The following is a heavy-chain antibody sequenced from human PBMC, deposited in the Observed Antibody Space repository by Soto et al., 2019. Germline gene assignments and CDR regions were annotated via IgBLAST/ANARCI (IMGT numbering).Heavy chain of an antibody. D-gene: IGHD6-13*01. CDR1: GFTFRSFT. Sequence: EVQLVESGGGLVKPGGSLRLSCTASGFTFRSFTMNWVRQAPGKGLEWVSTISSNSAYIYYTDALRGRFTISRDNAKNSLHLHMNSLRAEDTAVYYCTRDASRDSSARGWFDPWGLGTLVTVSS. J-gene: IGHJ5*02. CDR3: TRDASRDSSARGWFDP. V-gene: IGHV3-21*02. CDR2: ISSNSAYI.